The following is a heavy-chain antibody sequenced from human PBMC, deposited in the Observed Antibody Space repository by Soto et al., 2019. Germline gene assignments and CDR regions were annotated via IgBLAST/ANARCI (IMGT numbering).Heavy chain of an antibody. Sequence: GGSLRLSCAASGFTFDDYTMQWVRQAPGEGLEWVSLISWDGGSTYYADSVKGRFTISRDNSKNSLYLQMNSLRTEDTALYYCAKDIGDCSSTSCPLLDGMDVWGQGTTVTVSS. J-gene: IGHJ6*02. CDR1: GFTFDDYT. V-gene: IGHV3-43*01. D-gene: IGHD2-2*01. CDR2: ISWDGGST. CDR3: AKDIGDCSSTSCPLLDGMDV.